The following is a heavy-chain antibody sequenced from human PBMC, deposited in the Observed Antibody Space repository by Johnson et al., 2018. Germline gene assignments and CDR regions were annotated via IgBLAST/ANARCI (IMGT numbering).Heavy chain of an antibody. J-gene: IGHJ4*02. D-gene: IGHD5/OR15-5a*01. Sequence: SCVGSGFSFRDAWMNWVRQAPGKGLEWVGRIRSEPAGGTTDYAAPLKGRFTISRDDSKTTVYLQVNSLQIEDTAVYYCISDIPGWVSDSLDDWGQGTLVTVSS. V-gene: IGHV3-15*07. CDR1: GFSFRDAW. CDR3: ISDIPGWVSDSLDD. CDR2: IRSEPAGGTT.